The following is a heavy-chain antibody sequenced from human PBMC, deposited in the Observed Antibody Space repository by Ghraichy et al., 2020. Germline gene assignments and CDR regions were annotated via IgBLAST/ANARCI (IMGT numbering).Heavy chain of an antibody. CDR2: ISSSSSYI. Sequence: GGSLRLSCAASGFTFSSYSMNWVRQAPGKGLEWVSSISSSSSYIYYADSVKGRFTISRDNAKNSLYLQMNSLRAEDTAVYYCARASVEMATITFFDYWGQGTLVTVSS. V-gene: IGHV3-21*01. J-gene: IGHJ4*02. D-gene: IGHD5-24*01. CDR1: GFTFSSYS. CDR3: ARASVEMATITFFDY.